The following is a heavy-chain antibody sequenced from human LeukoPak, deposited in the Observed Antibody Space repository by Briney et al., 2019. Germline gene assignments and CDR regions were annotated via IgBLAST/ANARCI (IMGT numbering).Heavy chain of an antibody. J-gene: IGHJ4*02. V-gene: IGHV1-2*02. Sequence: ASVKVSCKASGGTFSGFVISWVRQAPGQGLEWMGWINPNSGGTNYAQKFQGRVTMTRDTSISTAYMELSRLRSDDTAVYYCARDWYSGSSPLDYWGQGTLVTVSS. CDR1: GGTFSGFV. D-gene: IGHD1-26*01. CDR2: INPNSGGT. CDR3: ARDWYSGSSPLDY.